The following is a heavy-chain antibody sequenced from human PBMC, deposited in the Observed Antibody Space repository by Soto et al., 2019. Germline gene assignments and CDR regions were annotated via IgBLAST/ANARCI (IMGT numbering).Heavy chain of an antibody. Sequence: EVQLVQSGAEVKKPGESLKISCKGSGYSFTNYWIGWVRQMPGKGLEWMGIIYPGDSDTRYSPSFQGQVTISADKSISTAYLQWSSLKASDTAMYYCARRKSVAAQGGYHYMDVWGKGTTVTVSS. CDR3: ARRKSVAAQGGYHYMDV. CDR1: GYSFTNYW. V-gene: IGHV5-51*03. CDR2: IYPGDSDT. J-gene: IGHJ6*03. D-gene: IGHD6-6*01.